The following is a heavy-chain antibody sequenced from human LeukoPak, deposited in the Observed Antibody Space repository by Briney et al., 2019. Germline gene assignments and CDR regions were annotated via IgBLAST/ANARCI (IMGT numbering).Heavy chain of an antibody. J-gene: IGHJ6*02. Sequence: ASVKVSCKASGGTFSSYAISWVRQAPGQGLEWMGGIIPIFGTANYAQKFQGRVTITADESTSTAYMELSSLRSEDTAVYYCARVDTAMTYHYGMDVWGQGTTVTVSS. V-gene: IGHV1-69*13. D-gene: IGHD5-18*01. CDR3: ARVDTAMTYHYGMDV. CDR2: IIPIFGTA. CDR1: GGTFSSYA.